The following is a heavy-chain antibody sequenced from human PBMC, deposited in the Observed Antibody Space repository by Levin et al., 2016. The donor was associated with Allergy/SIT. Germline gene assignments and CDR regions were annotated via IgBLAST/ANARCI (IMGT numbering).Heavy chain of an antibody. D-gene: IGHD3-10*01. V-gene: IGHV3-7*01. CDR3: AREQYYYGSGSYKDY. J-gene: IGHJ4*02. Sequence: WIRQPPGKGLEWVANIKQDGSEKYYVDSVKGRFTISRDNAKNSLYLQMNSLRAEDTAVYYCAREQYYYGSGSYKDYWGQGTLVTVSS. CDR2: IKQDGSEK.